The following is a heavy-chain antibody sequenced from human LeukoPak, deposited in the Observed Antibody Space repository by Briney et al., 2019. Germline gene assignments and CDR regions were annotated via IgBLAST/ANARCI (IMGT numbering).Heavy chain of an antibody. V-gene: IGHV3-48*01. CDR1: GFTFSSYS. J-gene: IGHJ4*02. CDR3: ARDTTAMLRFLEWFDY. CDR2: ISSSSTI. D-gene: IGHD3-3*01. Sequence: GGSLRLSCAASGFTFSSYSMNWVRQAPGKGLEWVSYISSSSTIYYADSVKGRFTISRDNAKNSLYLQMNSLRAEDTAVYYCARDTTAMLRFLEWFDYWGQGTLVTVSS.